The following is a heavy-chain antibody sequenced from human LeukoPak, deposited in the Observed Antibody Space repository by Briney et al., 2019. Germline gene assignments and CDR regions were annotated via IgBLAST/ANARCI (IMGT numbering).Heavy chain of an antibody. V-gene: IGHV3-11*06. CDR2: ISSTSGYT. J-gene: IGHJ4*02. CDR1: AFTFSDYY. Sequence: KPGGSLRLSCAASAFTFSDYYMSWTRQAPGKGLEWMSYISSTSGYTNHADSVRGRFTNSRDNAKISLYLQMNSLRAEDTAVYYCARGYYYDSCAPDYWGQGTLVTVSS. D-gene: IGHD3-22*01. CDR3: ARGYYYDSCAPDY.